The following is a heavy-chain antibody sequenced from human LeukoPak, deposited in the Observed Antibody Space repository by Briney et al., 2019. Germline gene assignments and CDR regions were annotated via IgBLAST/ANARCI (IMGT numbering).Heavy chain of an antibody. V-gene: IGHV4-61*02. D-gene: IGHD6-19*01. CDR1: GGSISSGSYY. Sequence: PSQTLSLTCTVSGGSISSGSYYWSWIRQPAGKGLEWIGRIYTSGSTNYNPSLKSRVTISVDTSKNQFSLKLSSVTAADTAVYYCARDLVAVAGTEYYFDHWGQGTLVTVSS. J-gene: IGHJ4*02. CDR2: IYTSGST. CDR3: ARDLVAVAGTEYYFDH.